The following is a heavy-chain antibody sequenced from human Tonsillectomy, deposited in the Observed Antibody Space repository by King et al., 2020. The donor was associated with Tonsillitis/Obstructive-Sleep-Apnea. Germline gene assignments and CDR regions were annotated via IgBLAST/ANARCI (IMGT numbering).Heavy chain of an antibody. V-gene: IGHV3-30*18. CDR3: AKDDASAMLRGVPYNDYGMDV. CDR1: GFTFSHYG. CDR2: ISYDGSNK. D-gene: IGHD3-10*01. J-gene: IGHJ6*04. Sequence: VQLVESGGGVVQPGRSLRLSCAASGFTFSHYGMHWVRQAPGKGLEWVAVISYDGSNKYYGDSVKGRFTISRDNSKNTLYLQMNSLRAEDTALYYCAKDDASAMLRGVPYNDYGMDVWGEGTTVTVSS.